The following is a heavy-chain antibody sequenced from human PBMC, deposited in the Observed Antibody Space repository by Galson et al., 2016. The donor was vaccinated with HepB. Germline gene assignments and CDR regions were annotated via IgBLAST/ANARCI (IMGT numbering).Heavy chain of an antibody. CDR3: AKDWGTEVAFPRFFDS. Sequence: SLRLSCAASGFTLDNYGIHWVRQAPGQGLEWVALISYNGNNKYYADSVKGRFTISRDSSKNTVFLQMNSLRAEDTAEYYCAKDWGTEVAFPRFFDSWGQGTLVTVSS. J-gene: IGHJ4*02. CDR1: GFTLDNYG. V-gene: IGHV3-30*18. D-gene: IGHD6-19*01. CDR2: ISYNGNNK.